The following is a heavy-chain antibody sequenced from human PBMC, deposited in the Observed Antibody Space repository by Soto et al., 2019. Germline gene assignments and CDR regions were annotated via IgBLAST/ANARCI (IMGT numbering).Heavy chain of an antibody. CDR2: ISSNGGST. J-gene: IGHJ4*02. V-gene: IGHV3-64*01. Sequence: QPGGSLRLSCAASGFTFSSYAMHWVRQAPGKGLEYVSAISSNGGSTYYANSVKGRFTISRDNSKNTLYLQMGSLRAEDMAVYYCARDVEATISIFTDYWGQGTLVTVSS. CDR3: ARDVEATISIFTDY. D-gene: IGHD5-12*01. CDR1: GFTFSSYA.